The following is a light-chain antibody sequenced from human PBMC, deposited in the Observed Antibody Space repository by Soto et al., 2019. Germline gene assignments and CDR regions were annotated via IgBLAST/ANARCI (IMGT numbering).Light chain of an antibody. CDR3: QQYNSYLT. CDR2: DAS. CDR1: QSISSW. J-gene: IGKJ4*01. Sequence: DIQMTQSPSTLSASVGDRVTITCRASQSISSWLAWYQQKPGKAPKLLIYDASSLESGVPSRFSGSGSGTEFSLTISSLQPDDFATYYCQQYNSYLTLGGGTKVEIK. V-gene: IGKV1-5*01.